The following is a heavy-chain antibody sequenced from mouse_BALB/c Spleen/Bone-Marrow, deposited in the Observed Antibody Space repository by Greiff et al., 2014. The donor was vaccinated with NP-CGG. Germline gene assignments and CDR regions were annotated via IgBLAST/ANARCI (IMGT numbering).Heavy chain of an antibody. J-gene: IGHJ4*01. V-gene: IGHV2-6-1*01. CDR1: GSSLTNYG. CDR2: IWSDGST. CDR3: ARHRYYAMDY. Sequence: VKLMESGPGLVAPSQSLSITCTISGSSLTNYGVHWVRQPPGKGLEWLVVIWSDGSTTYNSALKSRLSISKDNSKSQVFLKMNSLQTDDTAMYYCARHRYYAMDYWGQGTSVTVSS.